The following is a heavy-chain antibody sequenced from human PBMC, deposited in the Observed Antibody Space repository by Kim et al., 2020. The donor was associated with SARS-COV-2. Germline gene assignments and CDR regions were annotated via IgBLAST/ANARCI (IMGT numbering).Heavy chain of an antibody. V-gene: IGHV4-59*01. D-gene: IGHD4-17*01. J-gene: IGHJ3*02. CDR1: GGSISSYY. CDR2: IYYSGST. CDR3: ARGGGGTTVTTLAFDI. Sequence: SETLSLTCTVSGGSISSYYWSWIRQPPGKGLEWIGYIYYSGSTNYNPSLKSRVTISVDTSKNQFSLKLSSVTAADTAVYYCARGGGGTTVTTLAFDIWGQGTMVTVSS.